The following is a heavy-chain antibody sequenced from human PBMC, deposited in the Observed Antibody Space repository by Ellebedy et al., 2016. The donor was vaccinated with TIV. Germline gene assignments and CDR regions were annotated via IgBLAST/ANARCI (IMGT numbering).Heavy chain of an antibody. CDR3: ARTDY. J-gene: IGHJ4*02. D-gene: IGHD5-12*01. CDR2: VSWNSGAI. Sequence: PGGSLRLSCAASRFTSDDNAMHWVRQRTGKGLEWVSGVSWNSGAIGYADPVKGRFTISRDNAKNSLYLQMNNLGVEDTAVYYCARTDYWGQGTLVTVSS. CDR1: RFTSDDNA. V-gene: IGHV3-9*02.